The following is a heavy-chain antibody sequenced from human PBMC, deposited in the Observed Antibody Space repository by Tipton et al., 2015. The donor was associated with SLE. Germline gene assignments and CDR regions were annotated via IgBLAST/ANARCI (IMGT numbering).Heavy chain of an antibody. Sequence: LRLSCTVSGGSISSGSYYWSWFRQPAGKGLEWIGRIDTSGSTNYNPSLKSRVTISVDTSKNQFSLKLSSVTAADTAVYYCARDSDYGDYVGYFDYWGQGTLVTVSS. V-gene: IGHV4-61*02. CDR3: ARDSDYGDYVGYFDY. CDR1: GGSISSGSYY. CDR2: IDTSGST. J-gene: IGHJ4*02. D-gene: IGHD4-17*01.